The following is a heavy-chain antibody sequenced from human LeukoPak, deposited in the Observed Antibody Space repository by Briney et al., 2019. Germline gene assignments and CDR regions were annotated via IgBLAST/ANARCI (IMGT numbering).Heavy chain of an antibody. CDR3: ARQAHCTSDLCYPFDY. Sequence: SETLSLTCTVSGCSISGYYWSWIRQPPGKGLEWIGYIHYSGSTNYNPSLKSRVTISADTTKNQFSLKLSSVTAADTAVHYCARQAHCTSDLCYPFDYWGQGTLVTVSS. CDR1: GCSISGYY. CDR2: IHYSGST. V-gene: IGHV4-59*08. J-gene: IGHJ4*02. D-gene: IGHD2-8*01.